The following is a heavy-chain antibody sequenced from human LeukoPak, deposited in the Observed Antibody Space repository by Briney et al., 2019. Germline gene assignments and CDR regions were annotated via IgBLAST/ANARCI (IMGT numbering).Heavy chain of an antibody. Sequence: ASVKVSCKASGYTFTSYGISWVRQAPGQGLEWMGIINPSGGSTSYAQKFQGRVTMTRDMSTSTVYMELSSLRSEDTAVYYCARGYGSGMGSDYWGQGTLVTVSS. CDR1: GYTFTSYG. CDR3: ARGYGSGMGSDY. J-gene: IGHJ4*02. CDR2: INPSGGST. D-gene: IGHD3-10*01. V-gene: IGHV1-46*01.